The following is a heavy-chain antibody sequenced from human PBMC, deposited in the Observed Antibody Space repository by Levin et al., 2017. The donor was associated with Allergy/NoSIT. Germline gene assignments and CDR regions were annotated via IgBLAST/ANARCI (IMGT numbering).Heavy chain of an antibody. D-gene: IGHD2-21*02. Sequence: PSQTLSLTCTVSGGSISSGDYYWSWIRQPPGKGLEWIGYIYYSGSTYYNPSLKSRVTISVDTSKNQFSLKLSSVTAADTAVYYCARAKPDPHIVVGTEAPPPTYGMDVWGQGTTVTVSS. CDR3: ARAKPDPHIVVGTEAPPPTYGMDV. V-gene: IGHV4-30-4*01. CDR1: GGSISSGDYY. J-gene: IGHJ6*02. CDR2: IYYSGST.